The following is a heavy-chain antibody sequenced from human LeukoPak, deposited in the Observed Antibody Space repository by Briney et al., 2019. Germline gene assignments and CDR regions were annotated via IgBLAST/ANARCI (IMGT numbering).Heavy chain of an antibody. CDR2: MNPNSGNT. J-gene: IGHJ6*02. D-gene: IGHD5-18*01. CDR3: ARGDTAMGRNYYGMDV. Sequence: GASVKVSRKASGYTFTSYDINWVRQATGQGLEWMGWMNPNSGNTGYAQKFQGRVTMTRNTSISTAYMELSSLRSEDTAVYYCARGDTAMGRNYYGMDVWGQGTTVTVSS. CDR1: GYTFTSYD. V-gene: IGHV1-8*01.